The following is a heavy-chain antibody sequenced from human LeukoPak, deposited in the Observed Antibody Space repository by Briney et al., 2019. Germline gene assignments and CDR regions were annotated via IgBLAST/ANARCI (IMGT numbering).Heavy chain of an antibody. CDR3: ARTTYYYANSGSSPVDY. CDR2: ISNSGSTI. J-gene: IGHJ4*02. D-gene: IGHD3-22*01. V-gene: IGHV3-48*03. CDR1: GFTFSSFE. Sequence: PGGSLRLSCAASGFTFSSFEMNWVRQAPGKGLEWVSYISNSGSTIYYADSVKGRFTISRDNAKNSLYLQMTSLRAEDTPVYFCARTTYYYANSGSSPVDYWGQGTLVTVSS.